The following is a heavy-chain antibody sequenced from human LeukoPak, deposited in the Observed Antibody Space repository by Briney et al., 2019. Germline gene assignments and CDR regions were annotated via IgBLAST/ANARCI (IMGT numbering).Heavy chain of an antibody. J-gene: IGHJ5*02. CDR2: INHSGST. Sequence: KPSETLSLTCAVYGGSFSGYYWSWIRQPPGKGLEWIGEINHSGSTNYNPSLKSRVTISVDTSKNQFSLKLSSVTAADTAVYYCARVTSSGWYLKWFDPWGQGTLVTVSS. V-gene: IGHV4-34*01. D-gene: IGHD6-19*01. CDR1: GGSFSGYY. CDR3: ARVTSSGWYLKWFDP.